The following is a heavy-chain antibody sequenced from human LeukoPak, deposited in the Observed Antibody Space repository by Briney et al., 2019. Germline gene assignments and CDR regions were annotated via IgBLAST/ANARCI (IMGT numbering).Heavy chain of an antibody. CDR1: GDSISGHH. Sequence: SETLSLTCTVSGDSISGHHWSWFRQPPGERLEWIASIHSNGYTDYNPSLKSRITISVDMSRNQFSLKLNSMTVADTAVYYCARHKSSGAYPLDYWGQGTQVTVSS. D-gene: IGHD1-26*01. CDR3: ARHKSSGAYPLDY. J-gene: IGHJ4*02. V-gene: IGHV4-59*08. CDR2: IHSNGYT.